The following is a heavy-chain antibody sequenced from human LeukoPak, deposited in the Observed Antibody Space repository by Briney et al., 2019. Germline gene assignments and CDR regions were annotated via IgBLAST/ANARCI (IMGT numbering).Heavy chain of an antibody. J-gene: IGHJ3*02. CDR2: IYYTGNT. CDR3: ATEEIDAYDI. Sequence: SEALSLTCSVSGGSIGGSPNYWGWIRQPPGKGLEWIANIYYTGNTYYLPSLKSRVTISVDTSKNQFSLNLRSVTAADTAVYYCATEEIDAYDIWGQGTLVTVSS. CDR1: GGSIGGSPNY. V-gene: IGHV4-39*01. D-gene: IGHD5-24*01.